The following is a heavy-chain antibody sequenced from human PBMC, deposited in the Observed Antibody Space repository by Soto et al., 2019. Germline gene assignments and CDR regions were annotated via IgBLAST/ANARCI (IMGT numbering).Heavy chain of an antibody. CDR2: IHSIGNT. CDR1: GDSVSSGSYY. Sequence: QVQLQESGPGLMKPSETLSLTCSVSGDSVSSGSYYWSWIRQPPGRGLEWIGYIHSIGNTNYNPSLKGRVTISLATSKNQFSLNLSSVTAADTAVYYCARDVSGYVTLDYWGREPWLPSPQ. J-gene: IGHJ4*02. D-gene: IGHD3-3*01. V-gene: IGHV4-61*01. CDR3: ARDVSGYVTLDY.